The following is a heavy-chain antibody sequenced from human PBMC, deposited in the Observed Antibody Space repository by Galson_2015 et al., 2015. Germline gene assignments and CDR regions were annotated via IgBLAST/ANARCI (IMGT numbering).Heavy chain of an antibody. D-gene: IGHD3-22*01. CDR3: ARDVYYYDSSGYANWFDP. Sequence: SLRLSCAASGFTFSSYGMHWVRQAPGKGLEWVAVIWYDGSNKYYADSVKGRFTISRDNSKNTLYLQMNSLRAEDTAVYYCARDVYYYDSSGYANWFDPWGQGTLVTVSS. J-gene: IGHJ5*02. CDR2: IWYDGSNK. CDR1: GFTFSSYG. V-gene: IGHV3-33*01.